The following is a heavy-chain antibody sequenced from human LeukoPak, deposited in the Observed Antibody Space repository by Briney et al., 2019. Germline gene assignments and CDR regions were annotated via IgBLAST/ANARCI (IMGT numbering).Heavy chain of an antibody. V-gene: IGHV1-69*13. J-gene: IGHJ6*02. CDR2: IIPIFGTA. Sequence: SVTVSCTASGGTFSSYAISWVRQAPGQGLEWMGGIIPIFGTANYAQKFQGRVTITADESTSTAYMELSSLRSEDTAVYYCARDKDIVVVPARIYGMDVWGQGTTVTVSS. D-gene: IGHD2-2*01. CDR3: ARDKDIVVVPARIYGMDV. CDR1: GGTFSSYA.